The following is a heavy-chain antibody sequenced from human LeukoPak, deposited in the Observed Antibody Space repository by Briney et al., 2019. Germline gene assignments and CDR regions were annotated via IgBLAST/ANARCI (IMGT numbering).Heavy chain of an antibody. CDR3: ARDLVVGSTSCYDY. V-gene: IGHV3-7*01. Sequence: GGSLRLSCAAAGVTFSSYWMSWVRQAPGKGLEWVANIKQDGSEKYYVDSVKGRFTISRDNAKNSLYLQMNSLRAEDTAVYYCARDLVVGSTSCYDYWGQGTLVTVSS. J-gene: IGHJ4*02. CDR2: IKQDGSEK. D-gene: IGHD2-2*01. CDR1: GVTFSSYW.